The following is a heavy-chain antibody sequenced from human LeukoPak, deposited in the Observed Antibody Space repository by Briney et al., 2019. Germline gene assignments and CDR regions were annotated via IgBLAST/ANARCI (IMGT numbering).Heavy chain of an antibody. CDR2: IKQDESEK. J-gene: IGHJ4*02. Sequence: GGSLRLSCAASGFTFNSYWMSWVRQAPGKGLEWVANIKQDESEKYYVDSVKGRFTISRDNARNSLYLQMNSLRAEDTAVYYCARDRAVTTPYYFDYWGQGTLVTVSS. CDR3: ARDRAVTTPYYFDY. CDR1: GFTFNSYW. D-gene: IGHD4-17*01. V-gene: IGHV3-7*01.